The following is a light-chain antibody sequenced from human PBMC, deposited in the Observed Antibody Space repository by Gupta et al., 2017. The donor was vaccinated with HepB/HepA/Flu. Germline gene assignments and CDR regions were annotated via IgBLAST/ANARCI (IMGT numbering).Light chain of an antibody. V-gene: IGLV2-14*03. CDR3: TSYTNSITWV. CDR1: NNDVGRFNY. J-gene: IGLJ3*02. CDR2: DVT. Sequence: SALTQPAPVPGSPGQPIPIPCTGTNNDVGRFNYLPWSQQHPGKAPKLMIYDVTNRPSGVSDRFSGSKSGNTASLTISGLRAEDEADYYCTSYTNSITWVFGGGTKLTVL.